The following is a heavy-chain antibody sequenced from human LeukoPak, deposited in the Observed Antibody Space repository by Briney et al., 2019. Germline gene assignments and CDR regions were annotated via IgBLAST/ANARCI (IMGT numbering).Heavy chain of an antibody. J-gene: IGHJ4*02. CDR3: ARGAGYNYPYYFDY. D-gene: IGHD5-24*01. Sequence: GSLRLSCAASGFSFSNYGMHWVRQAPGKGLEWVAVISYDELNEYYADSMQGRFTISRDNSKNTLYLQMNSLRAEDTAVYYCARGAGYNYPYYFDYWGQGTLVTVSS. V-gene: IGHV3-30*03. CDR2: ISYDELNE. CDR1: GFSFSNYG.